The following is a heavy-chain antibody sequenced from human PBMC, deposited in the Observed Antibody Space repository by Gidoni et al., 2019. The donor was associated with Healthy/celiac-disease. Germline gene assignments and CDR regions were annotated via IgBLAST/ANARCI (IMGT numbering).Heavy chain of an antibody. D-gene: IGHD2-2*03. CDR2: ISYDGSNK. CDR1: GYTGSSYA. V-gene: IGHV3-30-3*01. Sequence: GYTGSSYAMHWVRQAPGKGLEWVAVISYDGSNKYYADSVKGRFTISRDNSKNTLYLQMNSLRAEDTAVYYCARDLDIVVVPAEGGMDVWGQGTTVTVSS. J-gene: IGHJ6*02. CDR3: ARDLDIVVVPAEGGMDV.